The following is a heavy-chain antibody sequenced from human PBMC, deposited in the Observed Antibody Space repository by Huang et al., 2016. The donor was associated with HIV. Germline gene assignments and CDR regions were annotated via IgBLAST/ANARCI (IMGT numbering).Heavy chain of an antibody. D-gene: IGHD6-13*01. CDR3: AREGITPSGTEVSGFDF. J-gene: IGHJ5*01. CDR2: VNPSGGGA. CDR1: GFSILIYY. V-gene: IGHV1-46*03. Sequence: QVQLVQSGAEVKKPGASVTISCKASGFSILIYYIHWVRQAPGQGLEWMVIVNPSGGGADYAQKFKGRVTMTRDTSTRTIYMELSSLRSEDTAVYYCAREGITPSGTEVSGFDFWGQGTPVSVSS.